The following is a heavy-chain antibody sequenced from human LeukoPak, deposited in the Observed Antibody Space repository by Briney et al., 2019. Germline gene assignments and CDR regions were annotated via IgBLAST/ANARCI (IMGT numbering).Heavy chain of an antibody. Sequence: PSETLSLTCTVSGGSISSYYWSWIRQPPGKELEWIRYLYYSGSTNYNPSFKSRVTMSVDTSKNQFSLKLNSMTAADTAVYFCARGRYNDYGFDYWGRGTLVTVSS. CDR2: LYYSGST. J-gene: IGHJ4*02. CDR1: GGSISSYY. V-gene: IGHV4-59*01. D-gene: IGHD4-17*01. CDR3: ARGRYNDYGFDY.